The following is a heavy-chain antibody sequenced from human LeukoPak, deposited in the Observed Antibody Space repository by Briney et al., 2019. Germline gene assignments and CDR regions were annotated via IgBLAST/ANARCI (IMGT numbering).Heavy chain of an antibody. CDR1: GDSISTTAYY. Sequence: SETLSLTSSVSGDSISTTAYYWAWIRQPPGKGLEWIGNIYYSGNTFHSPSLRSRVTISVDTSKNQFSLKLTSVTAADTAVYYCSRLQYTYGSEFDHWGQGTLVTVSS. J-gene: IGHJ4*02. CDR3: SRLQYTYGSEFDH. D-gene: IGHD5-18*01. CDR2: IYYSGNT. V-gene: IGHV4-39*01.